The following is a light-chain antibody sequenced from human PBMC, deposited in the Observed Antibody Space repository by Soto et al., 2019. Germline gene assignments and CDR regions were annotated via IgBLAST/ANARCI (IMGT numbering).Light chain of an antibody. J-gene: IGLJ1*01. CDR1: SSDVGGYNY. Sequence: QSALTQPASVSGSPGQSITISCTGTSSDVGGYNYVSWYQQHPGKAPKLMIYEVSNRPSGVSNRFSGSKSGNTASLTISGLQPEDEADYYCSSYTSSSIHYVFGTGPNSPS. CDR3: SSYTSSSIHYV. V-gene: IGLV2-14*01. CDR2: EVS.